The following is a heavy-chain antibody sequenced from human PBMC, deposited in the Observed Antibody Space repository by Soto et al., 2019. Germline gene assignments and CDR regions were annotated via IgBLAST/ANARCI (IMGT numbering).Heavy chain of an antibody. CDR1: GFTFSSYA. J-gene: IGHJ4*02. CDR2: VSIGGST. D-gene: IGHD2-15*01. V-gene: IGHV3-23*01. Sequence: DVQLLESGGGLVQPEGSLRLSCAASGFTFSSYAMGWVRQGPGKGLEWVAAVSIGGSTHYEDSVRGRFTISRDNSKNTRSLQMNSLTAEDTAVYFCAKRRGAGGHFDYWGQGALVTVSS. CDR3: AKRRGAGGHFDY.